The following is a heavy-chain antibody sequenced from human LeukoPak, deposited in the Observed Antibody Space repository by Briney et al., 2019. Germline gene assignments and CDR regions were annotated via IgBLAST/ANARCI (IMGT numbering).Heavy chain of an antibody. CDR2: ISSNGGST. CDR3: VVSYLYAFDI. CDR1: GFTFSSYA. Sequence: GGPLRLSCSSSGFTFSSYAMHWGRQAPGEGLKYVSAISSNGGSTYYAASVKGRFTISIDNYKNPLNLQMSSLRAADTAVYYCVVSYLYAFDIWGQGTMVTVSS. V-gene: IGHV3-64D*09. D-gene: IGHD5-18*01. J-gene: IGHJ3*02.